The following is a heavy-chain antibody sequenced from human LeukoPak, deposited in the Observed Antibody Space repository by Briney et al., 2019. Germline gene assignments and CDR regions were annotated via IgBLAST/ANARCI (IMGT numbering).Heavy chain of an antibody. CDR1: GYTFTSYY. J-gene: IGHJ5*02. D-gene: IGHD3-3*01. V-gene: IGHV1-46*01. CDR3: ARAGWRERITIFGVVIATAPSANWFDP. CDR2: INPSGGST. Sequence: ASVKVSCKASGYTFTSYYMHWVRQAPGQGLEWMGIINPSGGSTSYAQKFQGRVTMTRDTSTSTVYMELSSLRSEDTAVYYCARAGWRERITIFGVVIATAPSANWFDPWGQGTLVTVSS.